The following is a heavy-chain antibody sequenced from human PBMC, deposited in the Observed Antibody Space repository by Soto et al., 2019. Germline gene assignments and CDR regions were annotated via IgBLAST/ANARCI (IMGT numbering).Heavy chain of an antibody. D-gene: IGHD2-2*01. CDR3: AINSRYCSSTSCYAD. Sequence: EVQLLESGAGLVQPGGSLRLSCAASGFTFSSYAMSWVRQAPGKGLEWVSGISTSGDSTNYADSVKGRFTISRDNSKDTLYLQMNSLRAGDTAVYYCAINSRYCSSTSCYADWGQGTLVTVSS. CDR2: ISTSGDST. CDR1: GFTFSSYA. J-gene: IGHJ4*02. V-gene: IGHV3-23*01.